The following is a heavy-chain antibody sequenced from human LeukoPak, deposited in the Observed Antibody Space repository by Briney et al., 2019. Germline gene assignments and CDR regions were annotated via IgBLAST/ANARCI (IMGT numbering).Heavy chain of an antibody. CDR3: ARGAIGNYFNDV. CDR1: GFTFSSYA. Sequence: GGSLRLSCAASGFTFSSYAISWVRQAPGKGPVWVSRIDFDGSRIVYADFVKGRFTISRDNAKNTLSLQMNSLRAEDTAVYYCARGAIGNYFNDVWGKGTTVTVSS. J-gene: IGHJ6*03. V-gene: IGHV3-74*01. D-gene: IGHD3-22*01. CDR2: IDFDGSRI.